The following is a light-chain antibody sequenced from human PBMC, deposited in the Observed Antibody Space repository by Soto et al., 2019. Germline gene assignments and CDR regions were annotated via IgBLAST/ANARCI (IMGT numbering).Light chain of an antibody. J-gene: IGLJ2*01. CDR2: YDS. CDR1: NIGSKS. Sequence: SYELTQPPSVSVAPGKTARITCGGNNIGSKSVHWYQQKPGQAPVLVIYYDSDRPSGIPERFSGSNSGNTATLTISRVEAGDEADYYGQVWDSSSDHVVFGGGTKQTLL. CDR3: QVWDSSSDHVV. V-gene: IGLV3-21*04.